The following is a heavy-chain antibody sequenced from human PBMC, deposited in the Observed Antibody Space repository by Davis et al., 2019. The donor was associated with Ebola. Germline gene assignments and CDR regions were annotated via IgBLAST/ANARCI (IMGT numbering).Heavy chain of an antibody. CDR3: ARAPAVVPAAPTNGMDV. CDR2: INHSGST. D-gene: IGHD2-2*01. Sequence: PSETLSLTCAVSGGSISSSNWWSWIRQPPGKGLEWIGEINHSGSTNYNPSLKSRVTISVDTSKNQFSLKLSSVTAADAAVYYCARAPAVVPAAPTNGMDVWGQGTTVTVSS. V-gene: IGHV4-4*02. J-gene: IGHJ6*02. CDR1: GGSISSSNW.